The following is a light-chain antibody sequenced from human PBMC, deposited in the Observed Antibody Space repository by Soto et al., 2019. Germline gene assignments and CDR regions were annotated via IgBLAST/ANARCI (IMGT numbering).Light chain of an antibody. CDR1: QTVGVR. V-gene: IGKV3-20*01. J-gene: IGKJ1*01. Sequence: EIVLTQSPATLSASPGERATLSCRASQTVGVRLAWYQHKPGQAPRLLIYEASNRAAGIPGRVSGSGSGTDFTLTIGRLEPEDFAVYYCQQYGSSGRTFGQGTKVDIK. CDR2: EAS. CDR3: QQYGSSGRT.